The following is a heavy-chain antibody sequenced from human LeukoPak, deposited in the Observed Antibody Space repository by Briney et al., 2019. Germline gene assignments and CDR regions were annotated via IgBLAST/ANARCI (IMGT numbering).Heavy chain of an antibody. V-gene: IGHV3-11*04. CDR3: ARDRYDYWTSYSSYYFDF. CDR1: GFTFNDYY. J-gene: IGHJ4*02. D-gene: IGHD3/OR15-3a*01. CDR2: ISGTGSTT. Sequence: GGSLRLSCAASGFTFNDYYMSWIRQAPGKGLEWISYISGTGSTTNYADSVQGRFTISRDNADKSLYLEMDSLRAEDTAVYYCARDRYDYWTSYSSYYFDFWGQGTLVTVSS.